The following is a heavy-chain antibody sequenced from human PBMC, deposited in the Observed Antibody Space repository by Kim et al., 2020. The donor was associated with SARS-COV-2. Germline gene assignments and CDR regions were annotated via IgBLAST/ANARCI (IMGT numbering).Heavy chain of an antibody. CDR1: GFTFSNAW. CDR2: IKSKTDGGTT. CDR3: TGGGYDSSGYYRLDYYYYGMDV. V-gene: IGHV3-15*01. J-gene: IGHJ6*02. D-gene: IGHD3-22*01. Sequence: GGSLRLSCAASGFTFSNAWMSWVRQAPGKGLEWVGRIKSKTDGGTTDYAAPVKGRFTISRDDSKNTLYLQMNSLKTEDTAVYYCTGGGYDSSGYYRLDYYYYGMDVWGQGTTVTVSS.